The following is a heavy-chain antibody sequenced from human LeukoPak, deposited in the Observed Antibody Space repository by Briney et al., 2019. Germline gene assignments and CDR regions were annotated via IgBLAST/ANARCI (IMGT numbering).Heavy chain of an antibody. Sequence: ASVKVSCKASGYTFTSYDINWVRQATGQGLEWMGWMNPNIGNTGYAQKFQGRVTMTRNTSISTAYMELSSLRSEDTAVYYCTRAPRGEQQLVSDYWGQGTLVTVSS. V-gene: IGHV1-8*01. D-gene: IGHD6-13*01. J-gene: IGHJ4*02. CDR3: TRAPRGEQQLVSDY. CDR2: MNPNIGNT. CDR1: GYTFTSYD.